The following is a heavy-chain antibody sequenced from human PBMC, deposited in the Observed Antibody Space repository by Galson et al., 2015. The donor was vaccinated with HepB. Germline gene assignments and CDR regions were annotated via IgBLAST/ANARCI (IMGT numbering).Heavy chain of an antibody. CDR3: ATAPNPDYFDY. Sequence: ETLSLPCTVSDGSISDNYWSWIRQPPGKGLEWIGHVYHTGSTNYNPSLKSRVTILVDTFKSQFSLKLSSVTAADTAVYYCATAPNPDYFDYWGQGTLVTVSS. CDR1: DGSISDNY. CDR2: VYHTGST. J-gene: IGHJ4*02. V-gene: IGHV4-59*01.